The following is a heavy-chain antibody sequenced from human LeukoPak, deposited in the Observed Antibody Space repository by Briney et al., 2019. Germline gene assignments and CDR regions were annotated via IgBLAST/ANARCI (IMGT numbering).Heavy chain of an antibody. V-gene: IGHV3-23*01. CDR2: ISASTITT. D-gene: IGHD2-15*01. J-gene: IGHJ5*02. CDR3: AKSKEDCCGSFDP. CDR1: GFTFSNYA. Sequence: PGGSLRLSCAASGFTFSNYAMSWVRQSAGKGLEWVSAISASTITTYYSDSVRGRFTISRDISKNTLYLQMNSLRVEDTAVYYCAKSKEDCCGSFDPWGQGTLVTVSS.